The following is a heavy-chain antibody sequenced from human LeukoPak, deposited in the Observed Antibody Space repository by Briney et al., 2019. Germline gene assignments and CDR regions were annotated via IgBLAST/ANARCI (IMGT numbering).Heavy chain of an antibody. J-gene: IGHJ4*02. CDR2: IYYTGTT. D-gene: IGHD4-17*01. Sequence: SETLSLSCTIFGDSTNTYFWSWVRQPPGKGLEWMGYIYYTGTTNYNPSLKSRVTISVDTSKNQFSLKVSSVTAADTGVYYCASKSTDHGELRFDYWGQGTLVTVSS. CDR3: ASKSTDHGELRFDY. V-gene: IGHV4-59*01. CDR1: GDSTNTYF.